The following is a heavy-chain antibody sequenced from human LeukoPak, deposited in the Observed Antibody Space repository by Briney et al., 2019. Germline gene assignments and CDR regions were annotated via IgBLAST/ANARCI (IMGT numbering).Heavy chain of an antibody. V-gene: IGHV1-18*01. CDR3: ARGSSWEDYFDY. CDR2: ISAYNGNT. CDR1: GYTFTSYG. Sequence: ASVKVSCKASGYTFTSYGISWVRQAPGQGLEWMGWISAYNGNTNYAQKLQGRVTMTRDTSTSTVYMELSSLRSEDTAVYYCARGSSWEDYFDYWGQGTLVTVSS. J-gene: IGHJ4*02. D-gene: IGHD1-26*01.